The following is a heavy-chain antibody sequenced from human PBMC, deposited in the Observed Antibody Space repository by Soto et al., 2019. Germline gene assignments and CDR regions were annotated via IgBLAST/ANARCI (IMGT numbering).Heavy chain of an antibody. CDR3: ARGLILWFGELSRRGGYYYYMDV. D-gene: IGHD3-10*01. CDR1: GGSFSGYQ. Sequence: QVQLQQWGAGLLKPSETLSLTCAVYGGSFSGYQWSWIRQTPGKGLEWIGEVNDSGTINYNPSLNSRVTILLDTPKKQISLKLRSVTAADTAVYYCARGLILWFGELSRRGGYYYYMDVWGKGTTVTISS. J-gene: IGHJ6*03. V-gene: IGHV4-34*01. CDR2: VNDSGTI.